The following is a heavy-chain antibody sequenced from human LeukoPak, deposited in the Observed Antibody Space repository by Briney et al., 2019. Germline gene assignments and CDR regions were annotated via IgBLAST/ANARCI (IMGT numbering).Heavy chain of an antibody. CDR1: GGSITITNYY. Sequence: SETLSLTCSVSGGSITITNYYWGWVRQPPGRGLEWIGSMYHSGTTYYNPSLKTRLTISVDTSKNQFSLNLSAVTAADTALYFCARHRGRNGGYVFDYWGQGTLVTVSS. V-gene: IGHV4-39*01. CDR3: ARHRGRNGGYVFDY. D-gene: IGHD2-8*01. CDR2: MYHSGTT. J-gene: IGHJ4*02.